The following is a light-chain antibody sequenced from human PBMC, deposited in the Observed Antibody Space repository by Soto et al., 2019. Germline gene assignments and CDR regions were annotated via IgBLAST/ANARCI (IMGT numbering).Light chain of an antibody. CDR2: WAS. CDR1: QSVLYSSNNNNY. J-gene: IGKJ4*01. CDR3: HQYYTIPLT. Sequence: DTVMTQSPDSLALSLGERATINCKSSQSVLYSSNNNNYLAWYQQKPGQPPKLLINWASIRESGVPDRFSGSGSGTDFTLTIKSMQAQDVAVYYCHQYYTIPLTFGGGTKVDIK. V-gene: IGKV4-1*01.